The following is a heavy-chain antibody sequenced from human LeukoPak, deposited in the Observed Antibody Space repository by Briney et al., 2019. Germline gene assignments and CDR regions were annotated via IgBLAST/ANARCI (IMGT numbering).Heavy chain of an antibody. CDR2: IYYSGST. D-gene: IGHD3-10*01. CDR1: GGSISSSSYY. V-gene: IGHV4-39*07. Sequence: SETLSLTCTVSGGSISSSSYYWGWIRQPPGKGLEWIGSIYYSGSTYYNPSLKSRVTISVDTSKNQFSLKLSSVTAADTAVYYCARDTGWFGELLSHWGQGTLVTVSS. CDR3: ARDTGWFGELLSH. J-gene: IGHJ4*02.